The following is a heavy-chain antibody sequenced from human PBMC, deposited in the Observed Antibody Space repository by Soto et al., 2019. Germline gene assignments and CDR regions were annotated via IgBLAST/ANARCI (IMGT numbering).Heavy chain of an antibody. J-gene: IGHJ6*02. CDR3: AKSDSSGWYDRIFGYYYYGMDV. V-gene: IGHV3-30*18. Sequence: QVQLVESGGGVVQPGRSLRLSCAASGFTFSSYGMHWVRQAPGKGLEWVAVISYDGSNKYYADSVKGRFTISRDNSKNTLYLQMNSLRAEDTAVYYCAKSDSSGWYDRIFGYYYYGMDVWGQGTTVTVSS. D-gene: IGHD6-19*01. CDR1: GFTFSSYG. CDR2: ISYDGSNK.